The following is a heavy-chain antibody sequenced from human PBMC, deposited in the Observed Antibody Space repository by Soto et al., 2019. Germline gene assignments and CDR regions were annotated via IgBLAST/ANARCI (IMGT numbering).Heavy chain of an antibody. CDR2: ISSSSSYI. Sequence: GGSLRLSCAASGFTFSSYSMNWVRQAPGKGLEWVSSISSSSSYIYYADSVKGRFTISRDNAKNSLYLQMNSLRAEDTAVYYCARERSLVVVAATPGDYWGQGTLVTVSS. CDR3: ARERSLVVVAATPGDY. D-gene: IGHD2-15*01. V-gene: IGHV3-21*01. CDR1: GFTFSSYS. J-gene: IGHJ4*02.